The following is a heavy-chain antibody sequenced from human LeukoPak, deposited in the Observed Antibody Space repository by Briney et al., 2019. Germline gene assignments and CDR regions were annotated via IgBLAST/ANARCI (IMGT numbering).Heavy chain of an antibody. D-gene: IGHD3-22*01. V-gene: IGHV3-33*01. CDR3: ARGFYDYYDSSGDSFDC. CDR2: IWYDGSNK. J-gene: IGHJ4*02. CDR1: GFTFSSYG. Sequence: GGSLRLSSAASGFTFSSYGMHWVRQAPGKELEWVAVIWYDGSNKYYADSVKGRFTISRDNSKNTLYLQMNSLRAENTAVYYCARGFYDYYDSSGDSFDCWGQGTLVTVSS.